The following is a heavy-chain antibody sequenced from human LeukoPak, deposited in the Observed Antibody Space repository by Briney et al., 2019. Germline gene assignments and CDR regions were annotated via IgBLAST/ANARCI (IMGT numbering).Heavy chain of an antibody. CDR1: GFTFSSYA. J-gene: IGHJ4*02. CDR3: HHIATPGNFDY. CDR2: ISGSGGAT. D-gene: IGHD6-13*01. Sequence: GGSLRLSCAASGFTFSSYAVSWVRQAPGKGLEWVSGISGSGGATYYADSVKGRFTISRDNSKNTLYLQMHSLRAEDTAVYYYHHIATPGNFDYWGQGTLVTVSS. V-gene: IGHV3-23*01.